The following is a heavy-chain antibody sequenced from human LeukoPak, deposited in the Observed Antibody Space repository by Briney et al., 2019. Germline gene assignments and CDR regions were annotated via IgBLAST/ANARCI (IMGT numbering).Heavy chain of an antibody. V-gene: IGHV3-33*01. CDR1: RFTFRNHG. J-gene: IGHJ4*02. CDR3: ARDRDARYLDY. D-gene: IGHD6-6*01. CDR2: IWYDGSNK. Sequence: GRSLRLSREASRFTFRNHGMHWVRQAPGKGLEWVAVIWYDGSNKYYADSVKGRFTISRDNSKNTLYLQMTSLRAEDTAVYYCARDRDARYLDYWRQGTLVTVSS.